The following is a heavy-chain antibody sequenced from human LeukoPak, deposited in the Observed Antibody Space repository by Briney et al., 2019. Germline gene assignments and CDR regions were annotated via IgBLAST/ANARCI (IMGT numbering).Heavy chain of an antibody. CDR2: INGDGRNI. CDR3: VKSSRGGYYPDY. Sequence: PGGSLRLSCVASGFTFSSYWMHWVRQDPRKGLVWVSRINGDGRNINYADSVRGRFTISRDNAKNTLYLQMNTLRVEDTAFYYCVKSSRGGYYPDYWGQGTLVTVSS. D-gene: IGHD3-10*01. V-gene: IGHV3-74*01. J-gene: IGHJ4*02. CDR1: GFTFSSYW.